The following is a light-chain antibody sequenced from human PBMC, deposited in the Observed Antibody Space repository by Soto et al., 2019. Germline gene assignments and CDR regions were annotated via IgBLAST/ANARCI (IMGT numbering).Light chain of an antibody. J-gene: IGKJ4*01. V-gene: IGKV1-9*01. CDR3: QQLNSFPLT. CDR1: QTISSW. Sequence: DIQMTQSPSTLSGSVGDRVTITCRASQTISSWLAWYQQKPGEAPKLLIYVASTLHSGLPSRFSGSGSGTEFTLTISSLQPEDFATYYCQQLNSFPLTFGGGTKVDIK. CDR2: VAS.